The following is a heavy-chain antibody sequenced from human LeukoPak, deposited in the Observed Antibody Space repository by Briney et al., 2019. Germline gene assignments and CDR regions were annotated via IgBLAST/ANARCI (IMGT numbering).Heavy chain of an antibody. J-gene: IGHJ4*02. D-gene: IGHD2-2*01. V-gene: IGHV3-23*01. Sequence: GGSLRLSCAASGFTFSSYAMSWVRQAPGKGLEWVSAISGSAGSTYYADSVEGRFTISRDNSKNTLYLQMNSLRAEDTAVYYCAKSIVVVPAAGGNYFDYWGQGTLVTVSS. CDR3: AKSIVVVPAAGGNYFDY. CDR1: GFTFSSYA. CDR2: ISGSAGST.